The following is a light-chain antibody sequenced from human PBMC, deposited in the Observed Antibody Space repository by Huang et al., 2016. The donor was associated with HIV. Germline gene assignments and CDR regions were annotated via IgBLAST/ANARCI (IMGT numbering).Light chain of an antibody. V-gene: IGKV1-33*01. Sequence: DIQMTQSPSSLSASVGDRVTITCQASQDISTYLNWYQQKPGNSPKVLIYAASNLETGVPSRFIGSGSGTDFTFTISSLQPGDIATYYCQQYDNLPWTFGQGTKVEIK. J-gene: IGKJ1*01. CDR2: AAS. CDR1: QDISTY. CDR3: QQYDNLPWT.